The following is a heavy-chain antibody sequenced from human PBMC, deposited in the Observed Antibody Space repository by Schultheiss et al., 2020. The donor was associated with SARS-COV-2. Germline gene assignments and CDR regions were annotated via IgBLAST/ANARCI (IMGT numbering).Heavy chain of an antibody. V-gene: IGHV3-53*01. CDR1: GFTFSSYS. Sequence: GESLKISCAASGFTFSSYSMNWVRQAPGKGLEWVSVIYSGGSTYYADSVKGRFTISRHNSKNTLYLQMNSLRAEDTALYYCASHHRSGWYSNWFDPWGQGTLVTVSS. CDR2: IYSGGST. J-gene: IGHJ5*02. CDR3: ASHHRSGWYSNWFDP. D-gene: IGHD6-19*01.